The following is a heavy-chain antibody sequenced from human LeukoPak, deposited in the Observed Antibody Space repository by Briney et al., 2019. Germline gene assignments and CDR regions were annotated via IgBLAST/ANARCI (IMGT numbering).Heavy chain of an antibody. J-gene: IGHJ4*02. V-gene: IGHV3-30*18. CDR2: ISYDGSNK. D-gene: IGHD2-15*01. CDR3: AKVVRGVGGDY. CDR1: GFTFSSYG. Sequence: GGSLRLSCAASGFTFSSYGMHWVRQAPGKGLGWVAVISYDGSNKYYADSVKGRFTISRDNSKNTLYLQMNSLRAEDTAVYYCAKVVRGVGGDYWGQGTLVTVSS.